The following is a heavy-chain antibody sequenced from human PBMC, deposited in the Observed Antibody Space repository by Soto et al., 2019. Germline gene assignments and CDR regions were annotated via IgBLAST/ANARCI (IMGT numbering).Heavy chain of an antibody. V-gene: IGHV3-30-3*01. Sequence: GGSLRLSCAASGFTFSSYAMHWVRQAPGKGLEWVAVISYDGSNKYYADSVKGRFTISRDNSKNTLYLQMNSLRAEDTAVYYCARAFMGNCSSTSCYHLAHYYYYGMDVWGQGTTVTVSS. D-gene: IGHD2-2*01. CDR2: ISYDGSNK. J-gene: IGHJ6*02. CDR1: GFTFSSYA. CDR3: ARAFMGNCSSTSCYHLAHYYYYGMDV.